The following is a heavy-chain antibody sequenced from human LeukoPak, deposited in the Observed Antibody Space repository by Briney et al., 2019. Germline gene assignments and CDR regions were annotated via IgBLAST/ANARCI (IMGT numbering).Heavy chain of an antibody. J-gene: IGHJ4*02. CDR3: ARQCNYYDSSGYYYAAY. D-gene: IGHD3-22*01. CDR2: IYPGDSDT. V-gene: IGHV5-51*01. CDR1: GYSFTSYW. Sequence: GESLKISCKGSGYSFTSYWIGWVRQMPGKGLEWMGIIYPGDSDTRYSPSFQGQVTISADKSISTAYPQWSSLKASDTAMYYCARQCNYYDSSGYYYAAYWGQGTLVTVSS.